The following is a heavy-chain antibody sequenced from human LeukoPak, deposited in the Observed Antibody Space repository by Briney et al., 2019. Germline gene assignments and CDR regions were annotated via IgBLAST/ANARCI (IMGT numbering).Heavy chain of an antibody. D-gene: IGHD6-13*01. V-gene: IGHV4-38-2*02. J-gene: IGHJ5*02. CDR2: IYHSGST. CDR1: GYSISSGYY. CDR3: ARGGGLTGYGSSRGWFDP. Sequence: SETLSLTCTVSGYSISSGYYWGWIRQPPGKGLEWIGSIYHSGSTYYNPSLKSRVTISVDTSKNQFSLKLSSVTAADTAVYYCARGGGLTGYGSSRGWFDPWGQGTLVTVSS.